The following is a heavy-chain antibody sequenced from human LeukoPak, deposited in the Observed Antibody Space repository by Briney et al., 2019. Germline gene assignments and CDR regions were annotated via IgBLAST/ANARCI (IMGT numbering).Heavy chain of an antibody. V-gene: IGHV4-30-4*08. CDR3: AREKGGSYLFDY. CDR2: IYYSGST. CDR1: GGSISSGDYY. D-gene: IGHD1-26*01. J-gene: IGHJ4*02. Sequence: SQTLSLTCTVSGGSISSGDYYWSWIRQPPGKGLEWIGYIYYSGSTYYNPSLKSRVTISVDTSKNQFSLKLSSVTAADTAVYYCAREKGGSYLFDYWGQGTLVTISS.